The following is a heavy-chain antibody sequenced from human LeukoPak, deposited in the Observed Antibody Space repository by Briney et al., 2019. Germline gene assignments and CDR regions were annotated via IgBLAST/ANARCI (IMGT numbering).Heavy chain of an antibody. J-gene: IGHJ5*02. CDR2: ISGSGGST. V-gene: IGHV3-23*01. Sequence: GGSLRLSCAASGFTFSSYAMSWVRQAPGKGLEWVSAISGSGGSTYYADSVKGRFTISRDNSKNTLYLQMNSPRAEDTAVYYCAKDREKVIAAAGFNWFDPWGQGTLVTVSS. D-gene: IGHD6-13*01. CDR1: GFTFSSYA. CDR3: AKDREKVIAAAGFNWFDP.